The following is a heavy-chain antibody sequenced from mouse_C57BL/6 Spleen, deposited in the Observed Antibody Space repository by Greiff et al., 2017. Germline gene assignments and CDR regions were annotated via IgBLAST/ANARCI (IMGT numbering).Heavy chain of an antibody. D-gene: IGHD2-3*01. CDR2: INPGDGDT. J-gene: IGHJ3*01. V-gene: IGHV1-80*01. CDR1: GYAFSSYW. Sequence: QVQLQQPGAELVKPGASVKFSCKASGYAFSSYWMNWVKQRPGKGLEWIGQINPGDGDTNYNGKFKGKATLTADKSSSTAYMQLSSLTSEDSAVYYCARSGDGYYGFAYWGQGTMVTVSA. CDR3: ARSGDGYYGFAY.